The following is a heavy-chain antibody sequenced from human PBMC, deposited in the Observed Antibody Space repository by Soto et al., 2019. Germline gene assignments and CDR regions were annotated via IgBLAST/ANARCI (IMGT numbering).Heavy chain of an antibody. Sequence: VASVKVSCKASGYTFTSYGISWVRQAPGQGLEWMGWISAYNGNTNYAQKLQGRVTMTTDTSTSTAYMELRSLRSDDTAVYYCARDLISHYYDSSGLASMYGMDVWGQGTTVTVSS. D-gene: IGHD3-22*01. CDR3: ARDLISHYYDSSGLASMYGMDV. V-gene: IGHV1-18*04. CDR1: GYTFTSYG. CDR2: ISAYNGNT. J-gene: IGHJ6*02.